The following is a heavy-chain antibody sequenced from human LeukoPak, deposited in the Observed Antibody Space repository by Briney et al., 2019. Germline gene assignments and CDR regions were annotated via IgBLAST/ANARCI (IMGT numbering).Heavy chain of an antibody. J-gene: IGHJ4*02. V-gene: IGHV3-21*01. CDR2: ISSSTNYI. CDR3: ANGDQWLLRN. Sequence: PGGSLRLSCAAAGITFSSYGMNWVRQAPGKGLEWVSSISSSTNYIYYADSVKGRFTISRDNAKNSLYLQMNSLRAEDTAVYYCANGDQWLLRNWGQGTLVTVSS. D-gene: IGHD6-19*01. CDR1: GITFSSYG.